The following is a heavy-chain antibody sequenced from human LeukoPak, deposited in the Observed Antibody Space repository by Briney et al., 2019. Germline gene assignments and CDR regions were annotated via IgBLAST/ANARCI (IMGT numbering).Heavy chain of an antibody. J-gene: IGHJ6*03. CDR3: ARWPQKYYYDSSGYPPPYYYYMDV. D-gene: IGHD3-22*01. V-gene: IGHV3-21*01. Sequence: GGSLRLSCAASGFTFSSYSMNWARQAPGKGLEWVSSISSSSSYIYYADSVKGRFTISRDNAKNSLYLQMNSLRAEDTAVYYCARWPQKYYYDSSGYPPPYYYYMDVWGKGTTVTVSS. CDR1: GFTFSSYS. CDR2: ISSSSSYI.